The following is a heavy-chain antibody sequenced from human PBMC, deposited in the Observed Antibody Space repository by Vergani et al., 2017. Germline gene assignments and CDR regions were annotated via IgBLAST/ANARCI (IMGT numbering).Heavy chain of an antibody. Sequence: QVQLVQSGAEVKKPGSSVKVSCKASGGTFSSYAISWVRQAPGQGLEWMGGIIPIFGTANYAQKFQGRVTITADESTSTAYMDLNSLRSEDTAVYYCARDFGYCSGGSCDGMDVWGQGTTVTVSS. CDR2: IIPIFGTA. V-gene: IGHV1-69*12. CDR3: ARDFGYCSGGSCDGMDV. J-gene: IGHJ6*02. CDR1: GGTFSSYA. D-gene: IGHD2-15*01.